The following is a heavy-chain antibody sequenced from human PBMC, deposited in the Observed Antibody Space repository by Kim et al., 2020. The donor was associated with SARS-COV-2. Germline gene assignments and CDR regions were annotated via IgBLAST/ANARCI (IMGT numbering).Heavy chain of an antibody. D-gene: IGHD1-7*01. V-gene: IGHV4-31*03. CDR3: AREKETTSGYYFDY. CDR2: IYYSGST. CDR1: GGSISSGGYY. J-gene: IGHJ4*02. Sequence: SETLSLTCTVSGGSISSGGYYWSWIRQHPGKGLEWIGYIYYSGSTYYNPSLKSRVTISVDTSKNQFSLKLSSVTAADTAVYYCAREKETTSGYYFDYWGQGTLVTVSS.